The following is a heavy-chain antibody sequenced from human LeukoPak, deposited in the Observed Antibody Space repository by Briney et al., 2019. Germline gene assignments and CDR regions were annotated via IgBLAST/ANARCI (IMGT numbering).Heavy chain of an antibody. J-gene: IGHJ6*03. Sequence: SVKVSCKASGGTFSSYAISWVRQAPGQGLEWMGGIIPIFGTANYAQKFQGRVTITADESTSTAYMELSSLRSEDTAVYYCSRGRGSSTSCYGCCYYYMDVWGKGTTVTVSS. CDR1: GGTFSSYA. CDR3: SRGRGSSTSCYGCCYYYMDV. D-gene: IGHD2-2*01. CDR2: IIPIFGTA. V-gene: IGHV1-69*01.